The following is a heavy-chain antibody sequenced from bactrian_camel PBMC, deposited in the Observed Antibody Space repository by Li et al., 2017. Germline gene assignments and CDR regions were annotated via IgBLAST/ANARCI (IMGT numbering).Heavy chain of an antibody. CDR3: AAKSSSYGISGCRLSSEYSS. CDR1: RFLFTNFC. CDR2: IYSRDPYP. Sequence: HVQLVESGGGSVQSGGSLKLTCAASRFLFTNFCAGWFRQAPGKEREAVATIYSRDPYPVYADSVQGRFAISQDRVKNTVYLQMNNLKPEDTAIYYCAAKSSSYGISGCRLSSEYSSWGQGTQVTVS. D-gene: IGHD6*01. J-gene: IGHJ4*01. V-gene: IGHV3S53*01.